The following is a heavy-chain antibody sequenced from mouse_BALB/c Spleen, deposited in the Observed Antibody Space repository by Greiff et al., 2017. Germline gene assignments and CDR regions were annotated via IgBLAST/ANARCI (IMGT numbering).Heavy chain of an antibody. CDR1: GFNIKDTY. Sequence: EVKLQESGAELVKPGASVKLSCTASGFNIKDTYMHWVKQRPEQGLEWIGRIDPANGNTKYDPKFQGKATITADTSSNTAYLQLSSLTSEDTAVYYCARYDGFADWGQGTLVTVAA. V-gene: IGHV14-3*02. CDR3: ARYDGFAD. CDR2: IDPANGNT. D-gene: IGHD2-12*01. J-gene: IGHJ3*01.